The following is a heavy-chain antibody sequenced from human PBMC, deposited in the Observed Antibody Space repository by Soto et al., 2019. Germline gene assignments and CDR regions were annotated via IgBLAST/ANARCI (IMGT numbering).Heavy chain of an antibody. D-gene: IGHD1-26*01. CDR1: GFAFSTYG. CDR3: ARKNPGREWELPDY. J-gene: IGHJ4*02. V-gene: IGHV3-30*03. Sequence: QVQLVESGGGVVQPGRSLRLSCAASGFAFSTYGMHWVRQAPGKGLEWVAVTTSDGARINYADSVKCRFTISRDNSRTTLYLQMNSLSIDATAVYYCARKNPGREWELPDYWGQGTLVTVSS. CDR2: TTSDGARI.